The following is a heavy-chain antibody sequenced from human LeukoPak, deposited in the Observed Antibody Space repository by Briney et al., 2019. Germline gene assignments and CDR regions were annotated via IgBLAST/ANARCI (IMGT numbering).Heavy chain of an antibody. Sequence: ASVKVSCKASGYTFTSYGISWVRQAPGQGLEWMGGIIPIFGTANYAQKFQGRVTITTDESTSTAYMELSSLRSEDTAVYYCARDWGYFDYWGQGTLVTVSS. CDR1: GYTFTSYG. V-gene: IGHV1-69*05. CDR2: IIPIFGTA. CDR3: ARDWGYFDY. D-gene: IGHD3-16*01. J-gene: IGHJ4*02.